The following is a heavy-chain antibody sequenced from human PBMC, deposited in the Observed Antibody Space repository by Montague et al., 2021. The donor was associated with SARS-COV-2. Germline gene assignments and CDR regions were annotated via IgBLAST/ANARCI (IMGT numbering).Heavy chain of an antibody. CDR2: IYHSGST. CDR1: GGSISSINW. V-gene: IGHV4-4*02. Sequence: SETLSLTCVVSGGSISSINWWSWVRQPPGKGLEWIGEIYHSGSTNYNPSLKGRVIIPVDKSKNQFSLKLSSVTAADTAGYYCARTGYSSGWHSFDYWGQGTLVTVSS. D-gene: IGHD6-19*01. CDR3: ARTGYSSGWHSFDY. J-gene: IGHJ4*02.